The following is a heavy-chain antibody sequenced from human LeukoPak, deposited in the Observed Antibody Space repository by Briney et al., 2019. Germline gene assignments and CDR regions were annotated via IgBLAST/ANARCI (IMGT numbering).Heavy chain of an antibody. CDR2: ISYDGSNK. CDR1: GFTFSSYG. V-gene: IGHV3-30*18. CDR3: AKDPRSCSWPDY. Sequence: PGGSLTLSCAASGFTFSSYGMHWVRQAPGKGLEWVAVISYDGSNKYYADSVKGRFTISRDNSKNTLYLQMNSLRAEDTAVYYCAKDPRSCSWPDYWGQGTPVTASS. J-gene: IGHJ4*02. D-gene: IGHD6-13*01.